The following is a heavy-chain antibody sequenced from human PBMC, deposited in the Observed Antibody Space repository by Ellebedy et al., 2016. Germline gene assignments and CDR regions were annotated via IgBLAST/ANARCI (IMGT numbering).Heavy chain of an antibody. D-gene: IGHD2-21*02. CDR1: GGSFSGYY. J-gene: IGHJ6*03. CDR2: INHSGST. CDR3: ARGGDLTYYYYYMDV. V-gene: IGHV4-34*01. Sequence: SETLSLTXAVYGGSFSGYYWSWIRQPPGKGLEWTGEINHSGSTNYNPSLKSRVTISVDTSKNQFSLKLSSVTAADTAVYYCARGGDLTYYYYYMDVWGKGTTVTVSS.